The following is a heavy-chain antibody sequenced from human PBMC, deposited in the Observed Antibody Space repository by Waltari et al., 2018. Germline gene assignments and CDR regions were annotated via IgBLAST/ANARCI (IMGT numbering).Heavy chain of an antibody. D-gene: IGHD2-15*01. CDR1: GGSISSHY. V-gene: IGHV4-59*11. Sequence: QVQLQESGPGLVKPSETLSLTCTVSGGSISSHYWSWIRQPPGKGLEWIGYIYYSGSTNYNPSLKSRVTISVDTSKNQFSLKLSSVTAADTAVYYCAGVVVAATPPLYYYGMDVWGQGTTVTVSS. CDR2: IYYSGST. CDR3: AGVVVAATPPLYYYGMDV. J-gene: IGHJ6*02.